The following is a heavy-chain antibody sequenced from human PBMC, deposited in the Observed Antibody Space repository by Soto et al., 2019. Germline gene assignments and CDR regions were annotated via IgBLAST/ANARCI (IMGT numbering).Heavy chain of an antibody. D-gene: IGHD1-26*01. CDR1: GFTFTSYA. CDR2: ISYDGSKK. CDR3: AREVWEHTPRGDYYYYGMDV. V-gene: IGHV3-30-3*01. Sequence: PVGSLRLSCAASGFTFTSYAMHWVRPAPGKGLEWLAVISYDGSKKQYAESVKGRFTISRDNSKNTVYLQMNSLRPEDTGVFYCAREVWEHTPRGDYYYYGMDVWGQRTTVTVSS. J-gene: IGHJ6*02.